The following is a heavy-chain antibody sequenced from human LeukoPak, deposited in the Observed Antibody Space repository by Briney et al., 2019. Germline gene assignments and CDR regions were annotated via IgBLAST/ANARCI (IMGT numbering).Heavy chain of an antibody. D-gene: IGHD4-11*01. CDR3: SRDAVTTGYYYYYGMDV. CDR2: IWYDGSNK. J-gene: IGHJ6*02. Sequence: GGSLRLSCAASGFTFSSYGMHWVRQAPGKGLEWVAVIWYDGSNKYYADSVKGRFTISRDNYKNTVYLQMNSLRAEDTAVYYRSRDAVTTGYYYYYGMDVWGQGTTVNVS. V-gene: IGHV3-33*01. CDR1: GFTFSSYG.